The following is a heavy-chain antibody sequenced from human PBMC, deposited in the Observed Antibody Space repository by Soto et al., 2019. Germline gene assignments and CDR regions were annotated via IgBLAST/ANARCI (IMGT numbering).Heavy chain of an antibody. J-gene: IGHJ4*02. V-gene: IGHV3-30-3*01. CDR3: ARGSASHPGYFDY. D-gene: IGHD2-2*01. CDR2: ISYHGYNT. Sequence: GGPLRLSCLASGFKFNIYAMHWVRQAPGKGLEWLAVISYHGYNTYYTDSVKGRFTIFRDNSKNSLYLQMNSLRAEDTAVYYCARGSASHPGYFDYWGQGTLVTVPS. CDR1: GFKFNIYA.